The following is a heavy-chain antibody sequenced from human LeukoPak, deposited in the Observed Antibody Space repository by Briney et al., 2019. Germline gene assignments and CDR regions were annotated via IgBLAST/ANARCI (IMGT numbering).Heavy chain of an antibody. CDR3: ATEIRVYCSGGSCYSVNWFDP. CDR1: GYTFTSYD. D-gene: IGHD2-15*01. V-gene: IGHV1-8*01. CDR2: MNPSSGNT. J-gene: IGHJ5*02. Sequence: ASVKVSCKASGYTFTSYDINWVRQATGQGLEWMGWMNPSSGNTGYAQKFQGRVTMTEDTSTDTAYMELSSLRSEDTAVYYCATEIRVYCSGGSCYSVNWFDPWGQGTLVTVSS.